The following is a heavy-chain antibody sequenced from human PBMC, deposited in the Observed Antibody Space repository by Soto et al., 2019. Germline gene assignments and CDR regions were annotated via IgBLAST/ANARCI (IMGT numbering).Heavy chain of an antibody. CDR1: GGSISSGGYY. CDR2: IYYSGST. V-gene: IGHV4-31*03. Sequence: SETLSLTCTVSGGSISSGGYYWSWIRQHPGKGLEWIGYIYYSGSTYYNPSLKSRVTISVDTSKNQFSLKLSSVTAADTAVYYCARGPSSRGAAAYNYWGQGTLVTVSS. J-gene: IGHJ4*02. D-gene: IGHD2-2*01. CDR3: ARGPSSRGAAAYNY.